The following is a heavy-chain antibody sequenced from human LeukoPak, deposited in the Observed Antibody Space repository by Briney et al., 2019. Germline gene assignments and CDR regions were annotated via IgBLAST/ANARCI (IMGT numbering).Heavy chain of an antibody. CDR2: IRSKAYGGTT. CDR3: TRWRGSSSSSFDY. D-gene: IGHD6-6*01. Sequence: GGSLRLSCTASGFTFGDYAMSWVRQAPGKGLEWVSFIRSKAYGGTTEYAASVKGRFTISRDDSKSIAYLQMNSLKTEDTAVYYCTRWRGSSSSSFDYWGQGTLVTVSS. CDR1: GFTFGDYA. J-gene: IGHJ4*02. V-gene: IGHV3-49*04.